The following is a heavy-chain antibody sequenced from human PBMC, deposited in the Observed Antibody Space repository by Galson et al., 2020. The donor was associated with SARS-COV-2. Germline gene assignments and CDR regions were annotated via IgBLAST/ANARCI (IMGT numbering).Heavy chain of an antibody. J-gene: IGHJ4*02. CDR3: GRAGGGGRPSWFDY. CDR1: GFDFSDYA. V-gene: IGHV3-48*01. Sequence: GSLRLSCAASGFDFSDYAMTWVRLAPGQGLQWLSYISSTSSIIFYADSVKGRFTISRDNGRNSVYLQINSLRVDDTGAYYCGRAGGGGRPSWFDYWGQGILVTVPS. CDR2: ISSTSSII. D-gene: IGHD2-15*01.